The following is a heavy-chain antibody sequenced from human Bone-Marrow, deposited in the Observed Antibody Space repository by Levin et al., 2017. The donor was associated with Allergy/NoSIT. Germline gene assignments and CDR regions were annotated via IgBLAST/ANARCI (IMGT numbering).Heavy chain of an antibody. Sequence: LSLTCAASGFTFSNYSMNWVRQAPGKGLEWVSYISKSGSTIYYADSVKGRFTISRDNAKNSLYLQMNSLRAEDTAVYYCARQLLDWGQGTLVTVSS. CDR1: GFTFSNYS. CDR2: ISKSGSTI. CDR3: ARQLLD. V-gene: IGHV3-48*01. D-gene: IGHD1-1*01. J-gene: IGHJ4*02.